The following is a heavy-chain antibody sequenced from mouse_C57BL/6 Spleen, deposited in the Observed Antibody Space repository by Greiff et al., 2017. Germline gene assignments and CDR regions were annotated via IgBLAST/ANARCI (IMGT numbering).Heavy chain of an antibody. CDR2: IDPSDSYT. J-gene: IGHJ4*01. CDR1: GYTFTSYW. V-gene: IGHV1-69*01. D-gene: IGHD2-1*01. Sequence: QVHVKQPGAELVMPGASVKLSCKASGYTFTSYWMHWVKQRPGQGLEWIGEIDPSDSYTNYNQKFKGKSTLTVDKSSSTAYMQLSSLTSEDSAVYYCARKGNYEDAMDYWGQGTSVTVSS. CDR3: ARKGNYEDAMDY.